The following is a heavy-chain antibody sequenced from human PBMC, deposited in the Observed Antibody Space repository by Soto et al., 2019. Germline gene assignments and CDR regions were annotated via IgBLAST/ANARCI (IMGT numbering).Heavy chain of an antibody. D-gene: IGHD1-26*01. V-gene: IGHV4-39*01. CDR3: ARHLEGVGATTNY. J-gene: IGHJ4*02. CDR2: IYYSGST. Sequence: PSETLSLTCTFSGGSISSSSYYWGWIRQPPGKGLEWIGSIYYSGSTYYNPSLKSRVTISVDTSKNQFSLKLSSVTAADTAVYYCARHLEGVGATTNYWGQGTLVTVSS. CDR1: GGSISSSSYY.